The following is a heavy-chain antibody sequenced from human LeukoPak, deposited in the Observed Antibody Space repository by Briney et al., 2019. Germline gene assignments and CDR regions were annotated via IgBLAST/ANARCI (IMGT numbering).Heavy chain of an antibody. CDR2: IYYTGST. D-gene: IGHD3-10*01. J-gene: IGHJ4*02. CDR1: GGSIYSGGYY. CDR3: ARNADGSGNLLPFYFDY. V-gene: IGHV4-31*03. Sequence: SETLSLTCTVSGGSIYSGGYYWSWIRQHPGKGLEWIGYIYYTGSTYYNPSLKSRVAISVDTSKNQFSLILSSVTAADTAVYYCARNADGSGNLLPFYFDYWGPGTLVTVSS.